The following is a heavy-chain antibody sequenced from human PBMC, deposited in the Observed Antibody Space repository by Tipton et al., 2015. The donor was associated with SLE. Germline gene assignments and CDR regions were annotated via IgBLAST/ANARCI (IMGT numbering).Heavy chain of an antibody. V-gene: IGHV1-18*01. CDR3: ARERAPSPVAGFPFEI. CDR2: ISAYNGNT. J-gene: IGHJ3*02. D-gene: IGHD6-19*01. Sequence: QSGAEVQKPGASVKVSCKASGYTFTSYGISWVRQAPGPGLEWMGWISAYNGNTNYAQKLQGRVTMTTDTSTSTAYMELRSLRSDDTAGYYCARERAPSPVAGFPFEIWGQGTMVTGSS. CDR1: GYTFTSYG.